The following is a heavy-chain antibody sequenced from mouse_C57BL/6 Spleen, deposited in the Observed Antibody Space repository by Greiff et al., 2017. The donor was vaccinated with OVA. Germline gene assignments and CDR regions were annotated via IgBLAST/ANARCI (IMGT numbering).Heavy chain of an antibody. D-gene: IGHD1-1*01. V-gene: IGHV14-2*01. CDR2: IDPGDGET. CDR1: GFTFKDYY. Sequence: VQLQQSGAELVKPGASVKLSCTASGFTFKDYYMPWVKQRTGQGLEWIGRIDPGDGETKYAPKFQGKATITADTSSNTAYLQLSSLRSEDTDVYDCASSGSSHWYFDVWGTGTTVTVSS. J-gene: IGHJ1*03. CDR3: ASSGSSHWYFDV.